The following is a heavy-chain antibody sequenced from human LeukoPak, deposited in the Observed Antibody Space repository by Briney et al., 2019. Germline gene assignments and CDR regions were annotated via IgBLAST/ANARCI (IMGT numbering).Heavy chain of an antibody. Sequence: SETLSLTCAVYGGSFSGYYWSWIRQPPGKGLEWIGEINHSGSTNYNPSLKSRVTISVDTSKNQFSLKLSSVTAADTAVYYCASGWSPGRMDVWGKGTTVTVSS. CDR1: GGSFSGYY. CDR2: INHSGST. J-gene: IGHJ6*04. D-gene: IGHD1-1*01. CDR3: ASGWSPGRMDV. V-gene: IGHV4-34*01.